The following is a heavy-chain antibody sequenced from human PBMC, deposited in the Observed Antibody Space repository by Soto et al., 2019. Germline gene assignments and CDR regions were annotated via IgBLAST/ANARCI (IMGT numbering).Heavy chain of an antibody. CDR2: INPSGIST. J-gene: IGHJ4*02. V-gene: IGHV1-46*01. CDR3: ARVPVSYRAPCSGGSCYLFDY. CDR1: GYTFTNYY. Sequence: ASVKVSGKTSGYTFTNYYIHWVRQAPGQGLEWMGVINPSGISTTYAQKFQGRVTMTRDTSTSTVYMDLSSLRPEDTAVYFCARVPVSYRAPCSGGSCYLFDYWGQGTLVTVSS. D-gene: IGHD2-15*01.